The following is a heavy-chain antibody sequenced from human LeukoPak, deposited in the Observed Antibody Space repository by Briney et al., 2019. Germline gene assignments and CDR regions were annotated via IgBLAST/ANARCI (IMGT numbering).Heavy chain of an antibody. Sequence: GGSLRLSCAASGFSFSNSGMHWVRQTPGKGLEWVAIIWYDGSYKYYADSVKGRFTISRDNSKDTLYLQMNSLRAEDTAVYYCARGNFDYWGQGTLVTVSS. V-gene: IGHV3-30*02. CDR1: GFSFSNSG. J-gene: IGHJ4*02. CDR2: IWYDGSYK. CDR3: ARGNFDY. D-gene: IGHD2/OR15-2a*01.